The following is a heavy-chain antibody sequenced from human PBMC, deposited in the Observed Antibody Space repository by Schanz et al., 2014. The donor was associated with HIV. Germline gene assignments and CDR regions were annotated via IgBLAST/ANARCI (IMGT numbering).Heavy chain of an antibody. J-gene: IGHJ4*02. Sequence: EGQLVESGGGLVKPGESLRISCAASGFTFNYAWMSWVRQAPGKGLEWVGHIKTKTDGGTAEYAAPVKGRFSISRDDSNNMLYLQMNSLKTEDTAVYYCTTRQVLGVVRDYWGQGTLVTVSS. D-gene: IGHD3-3*01. CDR3: TTRQVLGVVRDY. CDR1: GFTFNYAW. CDR2: IKTKTDGGTA. V-gene: IGHV3-15*01.